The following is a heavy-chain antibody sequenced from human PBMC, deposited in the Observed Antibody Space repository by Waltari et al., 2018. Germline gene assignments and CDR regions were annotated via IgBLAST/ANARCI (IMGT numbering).Heavy chain of an antibody. CDR1: GYTFTSFA. J-gene: IGHJ6*02. V-gene: IGHV1-3*01. CDR2: INPGNGNT. Sequence: QVQLVQSGAEIKKPGASVKVSCKASGYTFTSFAMHWVRQAPGQRLEWMGWINPGNGNTKNSQKFQGRVTITRDTSANTAYMELSSLKSEDTAVYYCVRDGMDVWGQGTTVTVS. CDR3: VRDGMDV.